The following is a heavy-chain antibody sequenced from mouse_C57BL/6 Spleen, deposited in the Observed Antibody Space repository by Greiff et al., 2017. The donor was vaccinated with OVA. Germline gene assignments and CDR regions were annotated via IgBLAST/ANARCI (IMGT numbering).Heavy chain of an antibody. J-gene: IGHJ3*01. Sequence: VQLQQPGAELVRPGSSVKLSCKASGYTFTSYWMHWVKQRPIQGLEWIGNIDPSDSETHYNQKFKDKATLTVDKSSSTAYMQLSSLTSEDSAVYYCARGSLGEGFAYWGQGTLVTVSA. V-gene: IGHV1-52*01. CDR1: GYTFTSYW. CDR3: ARGSLGEGFAY. CDR2: IDPSDSET.